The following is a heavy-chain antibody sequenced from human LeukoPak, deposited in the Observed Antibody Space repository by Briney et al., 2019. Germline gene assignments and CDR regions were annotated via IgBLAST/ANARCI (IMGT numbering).Heavy chain of an antibody. CDR3: ARAVVRGPYDY. V-gene: IGHV3-30-3*01. CDR1: GFTFSSYA. Sequence: PGGSLRLSCAASGFTFSSYAMHWVRQAPGKGLEWEAVISYDGSNKYYADSVKGRFTISRDNSKNTLYLQMNSLRAEDTAVYYCARAVVRGPYDYWGQGTLVTVSS. CDR2: ISYDGSNK. D-gene: IGHD3-10*01. J-gene: IGHJ4*02.